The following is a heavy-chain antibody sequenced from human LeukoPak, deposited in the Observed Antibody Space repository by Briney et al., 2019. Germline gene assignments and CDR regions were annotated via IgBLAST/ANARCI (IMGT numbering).Heavy chain of an antibody. CDR1: GLTFSSYW. J-gene: IGHJ6*03. CDR2: IKQDGSEE. D-gene: IGHD2-8*01. Sequence: GGSLRLSCAASGLTFSSYWMSWVRKAPGKGLEWVANIKQDGSEEYYVDSVKGRFTISRDNAKNSLYLQMNSLRAEDMAVYYCARRNVVVKVYAHFHYYMDVWGKGTTVTVSS. CDR3: ARRNVVVKVYAHFHYYMDV. V-gene: IGHV3-7*01.